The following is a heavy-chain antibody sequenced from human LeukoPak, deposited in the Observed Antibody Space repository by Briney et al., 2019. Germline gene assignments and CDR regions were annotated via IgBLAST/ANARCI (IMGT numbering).Heavy chain of an antibody. CDR2: ISSSSSYI. CDR1: GFTFSNAW. J-gene: IGHJ3*02. CDR3: ASPLMSGYYGGAAFDI. D-gene: IGHD3-22*01. V-gene: IGHV3-21*01. Sequence: GGSLRLSCAASGFTFSNAWMSWVRQAPGKGLEWVSSISSSSSYIYYADSVKGRFTISRDNAKNSLYLQMNSLRAEDTAVYYCASPLMSGYYGGAAFDIWGQGTMVTVSS.